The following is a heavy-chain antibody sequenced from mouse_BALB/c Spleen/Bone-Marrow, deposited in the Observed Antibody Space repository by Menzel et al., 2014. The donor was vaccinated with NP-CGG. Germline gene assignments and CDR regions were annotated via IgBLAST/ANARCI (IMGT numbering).Heavy chain of an antibody. CDR2: ILPGSGST. V-gene: IGHV1-9*01. J-gene: IGHJ3*01. CDR1: GYTFSRYW. D-gene: IGHD2-1*01. CDR3: ARNYGNYVWFAN. Sequence: QVQLQQSGAELMKPGASVKISCKATGYTFSRYWIEWVKQRPGHGLEWVGEILPGSGSTNYNEKFKGKATFTADTSSNTAYMQLSSLTSEDSAVYYCARNYGNYVWFANWGQGTLVTVSA.